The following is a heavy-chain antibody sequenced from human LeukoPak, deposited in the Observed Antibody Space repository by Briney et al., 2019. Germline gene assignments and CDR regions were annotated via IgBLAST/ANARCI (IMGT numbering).Heavy chain of an antibody. Sequence: GGCLRLSCAASGFTLDDYAIQWVRHAPGRGREWVSGISWNSGSIGYADSVKGRFTISRDNAKNSLYLQMNSLRAEDTALYYCAKDIKAAGTIFDYWGQGTLVTVSS. CDR2: ISWNSGSI. J-gene: IGHJ4*02. V-gene: IGHV3-9*01. CDR1: GFTLDDYA. CDR3: AKDIKAAGTIFDY. D-gene: IGHD6-13*01.